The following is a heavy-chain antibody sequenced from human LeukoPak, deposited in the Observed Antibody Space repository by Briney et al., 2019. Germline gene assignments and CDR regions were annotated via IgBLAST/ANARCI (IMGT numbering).Heavy chain of an antibody. V-gene: IGHV3-48*03. Sequence: GGSLRLSCVASGFTFSSYEMNWVRQAPGKGLEWVSYMTTSGSSIHYADSVKGRFTISRDNAKNSLYLQMNSLRAEDTAVYYCARGARYSGSYYDYWGQGTLVTVSS. CDR1: GFTFSSYE. J-gene: IGHJ4*02. D-gene: IGHD1-26*01. CDR3: ARGARYSGSYYDY. CDR2: MTTSGSSI.